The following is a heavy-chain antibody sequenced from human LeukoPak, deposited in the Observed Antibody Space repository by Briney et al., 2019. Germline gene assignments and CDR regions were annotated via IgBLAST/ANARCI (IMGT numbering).Heavy chain of an antibody. D-gene: IGHD2-15*01. CDR1: GYTFTGYY. CDR3: ARERCSGGSCYATVDY. CDR2: INPNSGGT. V-gene: IGHV1-2*02. J-gene: IGHJ4*02. Sequence: GASVKVSCKASGYTFTGYYMHWVRQAPGQGLECMGWINPNSGGTNYAQKFRGRVTMTRDTSISTAYMELSRLTFDDTAIYYCARERCSGGSCYATVDYWGQGTLVTVSS.